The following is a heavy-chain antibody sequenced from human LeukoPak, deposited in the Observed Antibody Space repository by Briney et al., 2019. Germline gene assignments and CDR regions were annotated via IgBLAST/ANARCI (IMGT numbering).Heavy chain of an antibody. CDR1: GASISSTTYY. CDR3: ARHATIAAAGDY. CDR2: IYYSGST. V-gene: IGHV4-39*01. J-gene: IGHJ4*02. Sequence: SETLSLTCTVSGASISSTTYYWGWIRQPPGKGLEWIGSIYYSGSTYYNPSLNSRATMFVDTSKNQFSLELTSVTAADTAVYFCARHATIAAAGDYWGQGTLVTVSS. D-gene: IGHD6-13*01.